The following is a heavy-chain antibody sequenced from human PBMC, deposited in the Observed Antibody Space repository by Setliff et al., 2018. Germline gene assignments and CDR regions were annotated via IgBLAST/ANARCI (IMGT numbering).Heavy chain of an antibody. CDR1: GGSISSSSYY. V-gene: IGHV4-39*07. D-gene: IGHD3-16*01. Sequence: SETLSLTCTVSGGSISSSSYYWGWIRQPPGKGLEWIGSIYYSGSTYYNPSLKSRVTISVDTSKNQLSLRLNSATAADTAVYYCARLRGAFDYWGQGTLVTVSS. CDR2: IYYSGST. J-gene: IGHJ4*02. CDR3: ARLRGAFDY.